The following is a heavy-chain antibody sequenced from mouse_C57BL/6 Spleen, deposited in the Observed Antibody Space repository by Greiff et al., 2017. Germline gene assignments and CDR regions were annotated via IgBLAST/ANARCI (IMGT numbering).Heavy chain of an antibody. Sequence: VQLQQSGAELVRPGASVTLSCKASGYTFTDYEMHWVKQTPVHGLEWIGAIDPELGGTASSQKFKGKAILTADKSASTAYMERRSLTSEASAVYYCTRGGVVATGNYEGWGTGTTVTVAS. V-gene: IGHV1-15*01. D-gene: IGHD1-1*01. CDR1: GYTFTDYE. CDR2: IDPELGGT. CDR3: TRGGVVATGNYEG. J-gene: IGHJ1*03.